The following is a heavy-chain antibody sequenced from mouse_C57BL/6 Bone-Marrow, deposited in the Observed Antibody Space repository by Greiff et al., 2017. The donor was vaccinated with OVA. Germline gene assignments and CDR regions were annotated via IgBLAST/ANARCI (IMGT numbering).Heavy chain of an antibody. CDR2: ISDGGSYT. V-gene: IGHV5-4*01. CDR1: GFTFSSYA. CDR3: ASLYYGAWFAY. Sequence: EVQGVESGGGLVKPGGSLKLSCAASGFTFSSYAMSWVSQTPEKRLEWVATISDGGSYTYYPDNVKGRFTISRDNAKNNLYLQMSHLKSEDTAMYYCASLYYGAWFAYGGRGTLVTVSA. D-gene: IGHD1-1*01. J-gene: IGHJ3*01.